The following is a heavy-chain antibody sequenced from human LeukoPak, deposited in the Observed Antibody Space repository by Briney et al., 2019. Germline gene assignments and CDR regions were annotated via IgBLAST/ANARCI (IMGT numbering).Heavy chain of an antibody. J-gene: IGHJ4*02. D-gene: IGHD1-26*01. Sequence: SETLSLTCAVYGGSFSGYYWSWIRQPPGKGLEWIGEINHSGSTNYNPSLKSRVTISVDTSKNQFSLKLSSVTAADTAVYYCARGRSYGYYFDYWDQGTLVTVSS. CDR2: INHSGST. CDR3: ARGRSYGYYFDY. CDR1: GGSFSGYY. V-gene: IGHV4-34*01.